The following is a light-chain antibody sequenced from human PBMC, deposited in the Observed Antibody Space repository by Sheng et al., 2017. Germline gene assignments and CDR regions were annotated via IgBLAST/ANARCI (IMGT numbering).Light chain of an antibody. Sequence: SYELTQPPSVSVSPGQTANITCSGEKLGDKYACWYQQKSGQSPVLVIRQNSQRPSGIPERFSGSNSGNTATLTITGTQAMDEADYYCQAWDTSTALYVFGTGTKVTRP. V-gene: IGLV3-1*01. CDR3: QAWDTSTALYV. J-gene: IGLJ1*01. CDR1: KLGDKY. CDR2: QNS.